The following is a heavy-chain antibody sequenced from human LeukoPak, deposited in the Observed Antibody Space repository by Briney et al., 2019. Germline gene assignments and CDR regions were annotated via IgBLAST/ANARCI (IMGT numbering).Heavy chain of an antibody. CDR1: GFTFSSYW. CDR3: ATVSRAGDHRYFDL. D-gene: IGHD2-21*01. V-gene: IGHV3-74*01. Sequence: GGSLRLSCAASGFTFSSYWMHWVRQAPGKGLVWVSRINSDGSSTSYADSVKGRFTISRDNAKNTLYLQMNSLRAEDTAVYYCATVSRAGDHRYFDLWGRGTLVPVSS. J-gene: IGHJ2*01. CDR2: INSDGSST.